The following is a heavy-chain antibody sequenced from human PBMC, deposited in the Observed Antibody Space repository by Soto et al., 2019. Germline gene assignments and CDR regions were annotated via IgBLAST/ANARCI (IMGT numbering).Heavy chain of an antibody. V-gene: IGHV3-30*18. D-gene: IGHD5-12*01. CDR3: AKDTATAITSYYFYGMDV. J-gene: IGHJ6*02. Sequence: GGSLRLSCAASGFIFSTYGMHWVRQAPGKGLEWVAVISFDGRNKYYADSVRGRFTISRDNSKNTLHLQMNSLRGEDTAVYYCAKDTATAITSYYFYGMDVWGQGTTVTVSS. CDR2: ISFDGRNK. CDR1: GFIFSTYG.